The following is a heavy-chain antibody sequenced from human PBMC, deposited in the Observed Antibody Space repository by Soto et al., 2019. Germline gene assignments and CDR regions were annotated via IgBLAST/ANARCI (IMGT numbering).Heavy chain of an antibody. Sequence: LSLTCAVYGGSFSGYYWSWIRQPPGKGLEWIGEINHSGSTNYNPSLKSRVTISVDTSKNQFSLKLSSVTAADTAVYYCTVVVIKRPYWGQGTLVTVSS. CDR2: INHSGST. CDR3: TVVVIKRPY. D-gene: IGHD3-22*01. CDR1: GGSFSGYY. J-gene: IGHJ4*02. V-gene: IGHV4-34*01.